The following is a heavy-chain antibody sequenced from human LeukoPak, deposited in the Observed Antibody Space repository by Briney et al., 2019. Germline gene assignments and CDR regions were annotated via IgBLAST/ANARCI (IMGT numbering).Heavy chain of an antibody. Sequence: SETLSLTCTVSGGSISSYYWSWIRQPPGKGLEWIGYIYYSGSTNYNPSLKSRVTISVNTSKNQFSLRLSSVTAADTAVYYCARSIYSSSWFDYWGQGTLVTVSS. CDR1: GGSISSYY. CDR3: ARSIYSSSWFDY. J-gene: IGHJ4*02. D-gene: IGHD6-13*01. V-gene: IGHV4-59*01. CDR2: IYYSGST.